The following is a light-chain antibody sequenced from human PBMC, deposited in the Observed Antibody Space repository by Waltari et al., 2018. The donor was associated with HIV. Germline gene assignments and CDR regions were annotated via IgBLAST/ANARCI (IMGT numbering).Light chain of an antibody. J-gene: IGLJ2*01. CDR2: DNN. CDR3: GTWDSSLSAGGV. Sequence: QSVLTQPPSVSAAPGQKVTISCSGSSSNIGNNYVSWYQQLPGTAPKLRIYDNNRRPSGSPGRLSGCKSGTSATLGITGLQTGDEADYYCGTWDSSLSAGGVFGGGTKLTVL. V-gene: IGLV1-51*01. CDR1: SSNIGNNY.